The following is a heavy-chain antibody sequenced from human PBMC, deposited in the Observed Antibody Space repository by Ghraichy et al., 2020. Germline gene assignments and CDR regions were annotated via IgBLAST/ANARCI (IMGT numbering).Heavy chain of an antibody. V-gene: IGHV2-5*02. Sequence: SGPTLVKPTQTLTLTCTFSGFSLSTSGVGVGWLRQPPGKALKWLALIYWDDDKRYSPSLKSRVSITKDTSKNQVVLTMTNMDPVDTATYYCARLYCSSTTCYGDYGLDVWGQGTTVTVSS. D-gene: IGHD2-2*01. CDR3: ARLYCSSTTCYGDYGLDV. CDR2: IYWDDDK. J-gene: IGHJ6*02. CDR1: GFSLSTSGVG.